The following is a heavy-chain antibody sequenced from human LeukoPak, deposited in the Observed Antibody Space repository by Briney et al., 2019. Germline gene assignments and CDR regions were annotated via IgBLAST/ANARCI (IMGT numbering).Heavy chain of an antibody. J-gene: IGHJ4*02. D-gene: IGHD2-15*01. V-gene: IGHV4-4*02. CDR1: GGSISSSNW. CDR3: ARIQYCSGGSCYSGFDY. CDR2: IYHSGST. Sequence: SGTLSLTCAVSGGSISSSNWWSWVRQPPGKGLEWIGEIYHSGSTNYNPSLKSRVTISVDKSKNQLSLKLSSVTAADTAVYYCARIQYCSGGSCYSGFDYWGEGTLVTVSS.